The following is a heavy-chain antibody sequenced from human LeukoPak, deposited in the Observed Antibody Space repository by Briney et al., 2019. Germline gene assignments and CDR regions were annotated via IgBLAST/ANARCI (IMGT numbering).Heavy chain of an antibody. CDR3: AKDHGWAFDY. V-gene: IGHV3-30*02. CDR2: IRSDGSDK. J-gene: IGHJ4*02. D-gene: IGHD6-19*01. CDR1: GSTFSNYG. Sequence: GGSLRLSCAASGSTFSNYGMHWVRLAPGKGLEWVAFIRSDGSDKYYADSVKGRFTISRDNSKNTLYLQMNSLRAEDTAVYYCAKDHGWAFDYWGQGTLVTVSS.